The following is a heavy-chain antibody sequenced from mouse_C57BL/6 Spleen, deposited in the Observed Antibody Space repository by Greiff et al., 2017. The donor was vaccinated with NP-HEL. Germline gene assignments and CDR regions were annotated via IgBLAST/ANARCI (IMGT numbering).Heavy chain of an antibody. Sequence: QVQLQQPGAELVKPGASVKVSCKASGYTFTSYWMHWVKQRPGQGLEWIGRIHPSDSDTTYNQKFKSKATLTVSQSSSTAYMQLSSLPSEDAAVYYSAMFGGLRSFGYWGQDATLSVSS. CDR1: GYTFTSYW. D-gene: IGHD1-1*01. V-gene: IGHV1-74*01. J-gene: IGHJ2*01. CDR3: AMFGGLRSFGY. CDR2: IHPSDSDT.